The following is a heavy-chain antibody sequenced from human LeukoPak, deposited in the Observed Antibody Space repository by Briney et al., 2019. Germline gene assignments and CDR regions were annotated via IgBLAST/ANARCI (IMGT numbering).Heavy chain of an antibody. CDR2: INHSGST. CDR3: ARVPIVVVTAIPRKAQIQSNTPRSYYYYYYGMDV. Sequence: SETLSLTCAVYGGSFSGYYWSWIRQPPGKGLEWIGEINHSGSTNYNPSLKSRVTRSVDTSKNQFSLKLSSVTAADTAVYYCARVPIVVVTAIPRKAQIQSNTPRSYYYYYYGMDVWGQGTTVTVSS. D-gene: IGHD2-21*02. CDR1: GGSFSGYY. J-gene: IGHJ6*02. V-gene: IGHV4-34*01.